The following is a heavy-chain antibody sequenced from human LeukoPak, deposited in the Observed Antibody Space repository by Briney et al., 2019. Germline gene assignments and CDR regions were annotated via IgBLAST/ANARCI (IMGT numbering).Heavy chain of an antibody. V-gene: IGHV3-11*04. D-gene: IGHD3-22*01. CDR3: ARDKGMIVVVLHDY. CDR1: GFTFSDYY. Sequence: GGSLRLSCAASGFTFSDYYMSWIRQAPGKGLEWVSYISGGGSTIYYADSVKGRFTISRDNAKNSLYLQMNSLRAEDTAVYYCARDKGMIVVVLHDYWGQGTLATVSS. CDR2: ISGGGSTI. J-gene: IGHJ4*02.